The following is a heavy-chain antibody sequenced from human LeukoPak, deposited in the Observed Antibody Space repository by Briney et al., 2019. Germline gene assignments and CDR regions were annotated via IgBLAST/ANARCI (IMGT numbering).Heavy chain of an antibody. CDR2: MSANSGGT. J-gene: IGHJ4*02. V-gene: IGHV1-2*02. Sequence: ASLTVSFTASGYTFTDNNMHWERQAPGQGPGRMGWMSANSGGTKYTQKYQGRDTIIRETSNTTAYMELTRLTSESTAGSYCEKDLYMAAASPDYWGQGTLVTVSS. D-gene: IGHD2-15*01. CDR1: GYTFTDNN. CDR3: EKDLYMAAASPDY.